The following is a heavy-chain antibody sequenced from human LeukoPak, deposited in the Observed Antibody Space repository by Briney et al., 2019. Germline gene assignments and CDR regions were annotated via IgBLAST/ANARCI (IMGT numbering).Heavy chain of an antibody. Sequence: SVKVSCKASGGTFSSYAISWVRQAPGQGLEWMGGIIPIFGTANYAQKFQGRVTITTDESTSTAYMELSSLRSEDTAVYYCARDRGGPGPGDFWRSNNWFDPWGQGTLVTVSS. CDR2: IIPIFGTA. V-gene: IGHV1-69*05. D-gene: IGHD3-3*01. J-gene: IGHJ5*02. CDR3: ARDRGGPGPGDFWRSNNWFDP. CDR1: GGTFSSYA.